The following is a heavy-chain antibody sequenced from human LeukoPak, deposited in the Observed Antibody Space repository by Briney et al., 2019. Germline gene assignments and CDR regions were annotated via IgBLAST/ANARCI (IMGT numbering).Heavy chain of an antibody. D-gene: IGHD3-10*01. Sequence: GGSLRLSCAASGFTFSSYAMSWVRQAPGKGLEWVSAISGSGGNTYYADSVKGRFTISRDNSKNTLYLQMNSLRAEDTAVYYCAKDLGYGSGRNDAFDIWGQGTMVTVSS. CDR3: AKDLGYGSGRNDAFDI. CDR1: GFTFSSYA. V-gene: IGHV3-23*01. J-gene: IGHJ3*02. CDR2: ISGSGGNT.